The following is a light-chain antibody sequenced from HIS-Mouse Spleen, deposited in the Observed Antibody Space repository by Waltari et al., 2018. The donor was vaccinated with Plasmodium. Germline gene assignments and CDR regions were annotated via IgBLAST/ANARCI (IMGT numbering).Light chain of an antibody. CDR3: QQYNNWSFT. Sequence: EIVMTQSPANLSVSPGERATLSCRASQSVSSNFAWYQQQPGQAPRLLIYGASTRATGIPARFSGSGSGTEFTLTISSLQSEDFAVYYCQQYNNWSFTFGPGTKVDIK. J-gene: IGKJ3*01. CDR1: QSVSSN. CDR2: GAS. V-gene: IGKV3-15*01.